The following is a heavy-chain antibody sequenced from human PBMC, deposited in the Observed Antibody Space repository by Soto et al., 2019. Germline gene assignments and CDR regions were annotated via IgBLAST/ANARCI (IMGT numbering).Heavy chain of an antibody. CDR2: INQSGSKK. Sequence: PGGSLKLSCAASGFTFSSFSMNWVRQAPGKGLEWLANINQSGSKKYYADSVKGRFTISRDNAKNSLYLQMNSLRAEDTAVYYCARDPYCSGGSCYHDAFDIWGQGTMVTVSS. CDR3: ARDPYCSGGSCYHDAFDI. J-gene: IGHJ3*02. D-gene: IGHD2-15*01. CDR1: GFTFSSFS. V-gene: IGHV3-7*01.